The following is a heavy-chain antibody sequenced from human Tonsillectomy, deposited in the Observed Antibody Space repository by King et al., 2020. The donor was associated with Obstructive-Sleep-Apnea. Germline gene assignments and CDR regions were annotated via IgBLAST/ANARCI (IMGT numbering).Heavy chain of an antibody. J-gene: IGHJ4*02. D-gene: IGHD4-11*01. CDR1: GGSITTTNYY. V-gene: IGHV4-39*07. CDR3: TRRLINYAIDS. Sequence: LQLQESGPGLVKPSETLSLTCTVSGGSITTTNYYWGWVRQSPGMGLEWIGNIFYSGSTNYNPSLNSRVSISADTSKYQFSLDLSSVTAADTAIYYCTRRLINYAIDSWGQGTLVTVSS. CDR2: IFYSGST.